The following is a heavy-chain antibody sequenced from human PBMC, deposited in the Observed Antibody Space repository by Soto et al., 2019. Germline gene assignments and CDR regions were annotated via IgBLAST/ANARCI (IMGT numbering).Heavy chain of an antibody. CDR3: AKEWGRYNWNYFVY. CDR1: GFTFSSYA. D-gene: IGHD1-20*01. V-gene: IGHV3-23*01. CDR2: ISGSGDST. Sequence: EVQVLESGGGLVQPGGSLRLSCAASGFTFSSYAMSWVRQAPGKGLEWVSAISGSGDSTYSANSVKGRFTISRDNSTDALYLQMDSMRAEDTAVYYCAKEWGRYNWNYFVYWGQGTLFTVSS. J-gene: IGHJ4*02.